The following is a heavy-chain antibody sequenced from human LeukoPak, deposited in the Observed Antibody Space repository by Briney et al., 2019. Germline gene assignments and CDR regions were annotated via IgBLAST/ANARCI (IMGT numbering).Heavy chain of an antibody. V-gene: IGHV1-69*13. CDR3: ARDSYSGYVECDY. D-gene: IGHD5-12*01. J-gene: IGHJ4*02. CDR1: GGTFSSYA. Sequence: GASVTVSRTAAGGTFSSYAFSWVRQAPGQGLEWMGGIIPIFGTANYAQKFQGRVTITADESTSTAYMELSSLRSEDTAVYYCARDSYSGYVECDYWGQENLVTVSS. CDR2: IIPIFGTA.